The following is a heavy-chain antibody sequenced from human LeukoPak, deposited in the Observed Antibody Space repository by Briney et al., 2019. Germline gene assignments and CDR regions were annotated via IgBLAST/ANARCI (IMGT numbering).Heavy chain of an antibody. J-gene: IGHJ4*02. CDR1: GFSFSIHW. CDR3: ARDKMDY. CDR2: INPEGGST. V-gene: IGHV3-74*01. Sequence: GGSLRLSCAASGFSFSIHWMHWVRQAPGKGLVWVSRINPEGGSTNYADSVKGRFTISRDNAKKTLYLQMNSLRAEDTAAYYCARDKMDYWGQGIPVTVST.